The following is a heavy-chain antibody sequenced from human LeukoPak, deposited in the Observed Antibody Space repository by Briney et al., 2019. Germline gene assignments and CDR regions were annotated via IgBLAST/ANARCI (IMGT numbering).Heavy chain of an antibody. J-gene: IGHJ4*02. CDR2: ITSSGTFT. CDR3: ARALMTTVTTPGY. CDR1: GFTFSSYW. V-gene: IGHV3-21*01. D-gene: IGHD4-17*01. Sequence: GGSLRLSCAASGFTFSSYWMHWVRQAPGKGLEWVSSITSSGTFTYYADSVKGRFTISRDNARNSLHLQMNSLRADDTAVYFCARALMTTVTTPGYWGQGTLVTVSS.